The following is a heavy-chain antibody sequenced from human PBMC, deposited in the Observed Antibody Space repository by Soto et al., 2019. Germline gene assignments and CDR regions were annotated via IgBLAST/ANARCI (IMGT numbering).Heavy chain of an antibody. CDR2: INHSGST. CDR1: GGSISSGGYS. J-gene: IGHJ6*02. D-gene: IGHD3-10*01. CDR3: ARGQGYYGSGVRKNGMDV. Sequence: SETLSLTCAVSGGSISSGGYSWSWIRQPPGKGLEWIGEINHSGSTNYNPSLKSRVTISVDTSKNQFSLKLSSVTAADTAVYNCARGQGYYGSGVRKNGMDVWGQGTTVTVSS. V-gene: IGHV4-34*01.